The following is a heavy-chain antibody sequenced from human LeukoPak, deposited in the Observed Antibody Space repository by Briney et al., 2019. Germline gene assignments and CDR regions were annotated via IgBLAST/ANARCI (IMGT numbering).Heavy chain of an antibody. CDR3: ARGQNTVVAATL. CDR1: GFAFSSYW. CDR2: INSDGSST. V-gene: IGHV3-74*01. D-gene: IGHD2-15*01. Sequence: GGSLRLSCAASGFAFSSYWMHWVRQAPGKGLVWVSRINSDGSSTSYADSVKGRFTISRDNAKNTLYLQMNSLRAEDTAVYYCARGQNTVVAATLGGQGTLVTVSS. J-gene: IGHJ4*02.